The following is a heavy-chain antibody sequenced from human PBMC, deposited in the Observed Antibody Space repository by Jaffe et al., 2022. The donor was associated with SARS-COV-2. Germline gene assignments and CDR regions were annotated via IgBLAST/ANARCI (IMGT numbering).Heavy chain of an antibody. CDR1: GFTFSSYA. V-gene: IGHV3-23*01. Sequence: EVQLLESGGGLVQPGGSLRLSCAASGFTFSSYAMSWVRQAPGKGLEWVSAISGSGGSTYYADSVKGRFTISRDNSKNTLYLQMNSLRAEDTAVYYCAKDYEVPAMALNYFDYWGQGTLVTVSS. D-gene: IGHD5-18*01. CDR3: AKDYEVPAMALNYFDY. J-gene: IGHJ4*02. CDR2: ISGSGGST.